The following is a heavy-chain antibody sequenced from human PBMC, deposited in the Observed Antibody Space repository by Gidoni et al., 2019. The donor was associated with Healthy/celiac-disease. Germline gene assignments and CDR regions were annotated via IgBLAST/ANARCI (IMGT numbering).Heavy chain of an antibody. D-gene: IGHD2-15*01. J-gene: IGHJ3*02. V-gene: IGHV1-69*01. CDR3: ASMVSGGNPGAFDI. CDR2: IIPIFGTA. Sequence: QVKMVQSGAEGKKPGAWETVSCKASGGTLSSYAISGVRQAPGQGLEWMGGIIPIFGTATYAQRFQGRVTITADASTSTAYMELSSLRSEYTAVYYCASMVSGGNPGAFDIWGQGTMVTVSS. CDR1: GGTLSSYA.